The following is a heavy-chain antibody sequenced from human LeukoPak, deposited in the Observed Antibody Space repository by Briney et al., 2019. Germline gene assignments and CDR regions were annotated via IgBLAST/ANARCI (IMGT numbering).Heavy chain of an antibody. CDR1: GFTFSSNW. D-gene: IGHD3-9*01. CDR2: IKQDGSEK. Sequence: GSLRLSCAASGFTFSSNWMSWVRQAPGKGLEWVANIKQDGSEKYYVDSVKGRFTISRDNAKNSLYLQMNSLRAEDTAVYYCAREGAKLRYFDWSDTNYFDYWGQGTLVTVSS. CDR3: AREGAKLRYFDWSDTNYFDY. V-gene: IGHV3-7*01. J-gene: IGHJ4*02.